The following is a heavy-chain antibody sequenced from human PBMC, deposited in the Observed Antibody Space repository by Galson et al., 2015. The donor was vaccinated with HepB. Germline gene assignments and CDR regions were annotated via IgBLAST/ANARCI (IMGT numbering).Heavy chain of an antibody. CDR1: GFAFSDFA. CDR3: ARDPATNRVTWNYFDY. CDR2: ISYDGSNV. V-gene: IGHV3-30*04. Sequence: SLRLSCAASGFAFSDFALHWVRQAPGKGLEWVALISYDGSNVFYGDSVRGHFTVSRDDSKNTLYLQMDSLTAEDTAVYYCARDPATNRVTWNYFDYWGQGTLVTVSS. J-gene: IGHJ4*02. D-gene: IGHD1-1*01.